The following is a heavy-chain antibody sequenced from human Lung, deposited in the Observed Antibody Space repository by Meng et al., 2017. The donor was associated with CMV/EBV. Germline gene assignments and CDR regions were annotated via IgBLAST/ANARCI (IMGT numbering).Heavy chain of an antibody. J-gene: IGHJ2*01. CDR3: ANLGIYCSSTSCYTWTNWYFDL. CDR2: ISGSGGST. D-gene: IGHD2-2*02. Sequence: GESLKISCAASGFTFSSYAMSWVRQAPGKGLEWVSAISGSGGSTYYADSVKGRFTISRDNSKNTLYLQMNSLRAEDTAVYYCANLGIYCSSTSCYTWTNWYFDLXGRGXLVTVSS. CDR1: GFTFSSYA. V-gene: IGHV3-23*01.